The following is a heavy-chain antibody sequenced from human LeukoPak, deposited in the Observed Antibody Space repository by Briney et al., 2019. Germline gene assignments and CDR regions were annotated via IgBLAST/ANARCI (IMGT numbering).Heavy chain of an antibody. CDR3: ARDPPRADYGDYGDY. J-gene: IGHJ4*02. Sequence: GSLRLSCAASGFTFSSYEMNWVRQAPGKGLEWVSSISSSSSYIYYADSVKGRFTISRDNAKNSLYLQMNSLRAEDTAVYYCARDPPRADYGDYGDYWGQGTLVTVSS. V-gene: IGHV3-21*01. D-gene: IGHD4-17*01. CDR2: ISSSSSYI. CDR1: GFTFSSYE.